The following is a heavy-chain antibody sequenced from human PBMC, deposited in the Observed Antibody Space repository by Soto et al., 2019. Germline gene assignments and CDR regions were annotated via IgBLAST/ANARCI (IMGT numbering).Heavy chain of an antibody. V-gene: IGHV5-10-1*01. J-gene: IGHJ4*02. CDR2: IDPSDSYT. Sequence: PXESLTISRKGSGYSFTSYWISWVRQMPGKGLEWMGRIDPSDSYTNYSPSFQGHVTISADKSISTAYLQWSSLKASDTAMYYCARHPYYDFWSGYYTHTFDYWGQGTLVTSPQ. CDR3: ARHPYYDFWSGYYTHTFDY. D-gene: IGHD3-3*01. CDR1: GYSFTSYW.